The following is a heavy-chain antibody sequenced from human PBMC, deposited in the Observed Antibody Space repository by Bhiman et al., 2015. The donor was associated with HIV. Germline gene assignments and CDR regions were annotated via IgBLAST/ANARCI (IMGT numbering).Heavy chain of an antibody. CDR3: ARDDCSSTTCYADYFYYDMDV. V-gene: IGHV3-30*04. D-gene: IGHD2-2*01. CDR1: GFTFSSYA. Sequence: QVQLVESGGGVVQPGRSLRLSCAASGFTFSSYAMHWVRQAPGKGLEWVAVISYDGRNKYYADSVKGRFTISRDNSKNTLYVQMNSLRAEDTAVYYCARDDCSSTTCYADYFYYDMDVWGQGTTVTVSS. CDR2: ISYDGRNK. J-gene: IGHJ6*02.